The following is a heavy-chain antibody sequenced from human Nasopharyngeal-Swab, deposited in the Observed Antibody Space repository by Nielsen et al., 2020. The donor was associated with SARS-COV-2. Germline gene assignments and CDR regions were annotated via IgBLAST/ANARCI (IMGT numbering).Heavy chain of an antibody. Sequence: GESLKISCAASGFTFSSYAIHWVRQAPGKGLEWVAVISYDGSNKYYADSVKGRFTISRDNSKNTLYLQMNSLRAEDTAVYYCATPSPQGYDFWSGYGSWGQGTLVTVSS. J-gene: IGHJ4*02. D-gene: IGHD3-3*01. CDR2: ISYDGSNK. CDR1: GFTFSSYA. CDR3: ATPSPQGYDFWSGYGS. V-gene: IGHV3-30-3*01.